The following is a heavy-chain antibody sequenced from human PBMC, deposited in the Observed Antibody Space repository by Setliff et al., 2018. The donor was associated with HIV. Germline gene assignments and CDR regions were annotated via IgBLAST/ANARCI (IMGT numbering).Heavy chain of an antibody. V-gene: IGHV4-34*01. Sequence: SETLSLTCAVYGGSFSDYSWNWVRQPPGKGLEWIGEINHSGSTNYSPSLKSRVTISADTSKKQFSLNVTSVTAADTAVYYCARRGWNGYTAFDCWGQGTLVTVSS. CDR3: ARRGWNGYTAFDC. CDR1: GGSFSDYS. CDR2: INHSGST. D-gene: IGHD5-12*01. J-gene: IGHJ4*02.